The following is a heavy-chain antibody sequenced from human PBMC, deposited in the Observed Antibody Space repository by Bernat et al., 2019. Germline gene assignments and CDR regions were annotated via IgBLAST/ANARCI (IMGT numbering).Heavy chain of an antibody. CDR3: ARTDEQLIDYGMDV. CDR1: GFTFSSYA. J-gene: IGHJ6*02. Sequence: QVQLVESGGGVVQPGRSLRLSCAASGFTFSSYAMHWVRQAPGKGLEWVAVISYDGSNKYYADSVKGRFTISRDNSKNTLYLQMNSLRAEDTAVYYCARTDEQLIDYGMDVWGQGTTVTVPS. CDR2: ISYDGSNK. V-gene: IGHV3-30-3*01. D-gene: IGHD1/OR15-1a*01.